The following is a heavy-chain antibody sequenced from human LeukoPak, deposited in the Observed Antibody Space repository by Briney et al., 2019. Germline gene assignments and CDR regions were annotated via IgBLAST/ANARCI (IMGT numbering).Heavy chain of an antibody. V-gene: IGHV1-8*01. J-gene: IGHJ5*02. CDR2: KNPNSGNT. D-gene: IGHD3-22*01. CDR3: ARMDRASSGADNWFDP. CDR1: GYTFTSYD. Sequence: ASVKVSCKASGYTFTSYDINWVRQATGQGLEWMGWKNPNSGNTGYAQKFQGRVTISRDTSINTAYMELNSLRSDDTAVYYCARMDRASSGADNWFDPWGQGALVTVSS.